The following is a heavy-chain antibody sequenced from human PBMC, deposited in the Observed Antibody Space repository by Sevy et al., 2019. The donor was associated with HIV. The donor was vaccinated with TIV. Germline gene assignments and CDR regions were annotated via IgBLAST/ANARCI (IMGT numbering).Heavy chain of an antibody. J-gene: IGHJ6*02. D-gene: IGHD4-17*01. V-gene: IGHV3-73*01. Sequence: GGSLRLSCAASGFTFSGSAMHWVRQASGKGLEWVGRIRSKANSYATAYAASVKGRFTISRDDSKNTAYLQMNSLKTEDTAVYYCTRLDPPPPTVTTIYYGMDVWGQGTTVTVSS. CDR3: TRLDPPPPTVTTIYYGMDV. CDR1: GFTFSGSA. CDR2: IRSKANSYAT.